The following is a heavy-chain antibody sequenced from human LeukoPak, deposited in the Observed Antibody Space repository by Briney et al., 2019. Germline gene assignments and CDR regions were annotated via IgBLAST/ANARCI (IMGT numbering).Heavy chain of an antibody. J-gene: IGHJ4*02. CDR1: GFTFSSSA. V-gene: IGHV3-23*01. D-gene: IGHD2-15*01. Sequence: GGSLRLSCAASGFTFSSSAMSWVRQAPGKGLEWVSAISNNGGYTHYADSVQGRFTISRDNSKSTLCLQMNSLRAEDTAVYYCAKQLGYCSDGSCYFPYWGQGTLVTVSS. CDR2: ISNNGGYT. CDR3: AKQLGYCSDGSCYFPY.